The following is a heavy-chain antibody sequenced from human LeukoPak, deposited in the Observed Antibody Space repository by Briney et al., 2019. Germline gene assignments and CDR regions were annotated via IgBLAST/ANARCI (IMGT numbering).Heavy chain of an antibody. Sequence: PGGSLRLSCAGTGFTFSNFWMSWFRQVPGKGLEWVANIKEDSSETYYVDSLKGRFTISRDNAKNSLYLQMNSLRAEDTAVYYCMRIPVPRLRGYSWFDPWGQGTLVTVSS. V-gene: IGHV3-7*01. CDR1: GFTFSNFW. CDR2: IKEDSSET. J-gene: IGHJ5*02. D-gene: IGHD4-17*01. CDR3: MRIPVPRLRGYSWFDP.